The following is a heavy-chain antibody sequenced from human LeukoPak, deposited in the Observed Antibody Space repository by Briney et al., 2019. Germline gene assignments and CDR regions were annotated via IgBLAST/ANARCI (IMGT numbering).Heavy chain of an antibody. V-gene: IGHV3-53*01. CDR1: GFTVSRNY. D-gene: IGHD6-19*01. J-gene: IGHJ6*03. CDR3: AKGAVAGSYYYYYMDV. Sequence: PGGSLRLSCAASGFTVSRNYMSWVRRAPGKGLEWVSVIYSGGSTYYADSVKGRFTISRDNSKNTLYLQMNSLRAEDTAVYYCAKGAVAGSYYYYYMDVWGKGTTVTVSS. CDR2: IYSGGST.